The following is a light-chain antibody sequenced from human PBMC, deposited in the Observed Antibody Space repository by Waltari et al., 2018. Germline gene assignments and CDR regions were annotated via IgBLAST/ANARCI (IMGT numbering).Light chain of an antibody. CDR3: SSYAGSDTWRYV. V-gene: IGLV2-8*01. Sequence: QSALTQPPSASGSPGQSVTISCTGTSSDCCGYNYVSWFPPHPGKAPQLMIYEVTKRPSGVPDRFSGSKSGNTASLTVSGLQAEDEADYYCSSYAGSDTWRYVFGTGTKVTVL. CDR1: SSDCCGYNY. CDR2: EVT. J-gene: IGLJ1*01.